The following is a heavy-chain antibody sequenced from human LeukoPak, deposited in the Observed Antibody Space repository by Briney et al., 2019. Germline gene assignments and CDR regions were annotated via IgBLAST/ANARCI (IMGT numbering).Heavy chain of an antibody. V-gene: IGHV5-51*01. CDR2: IYPHDSDT. CDR3: ARHGSGSYYPDY. D-gene: IGHD3-10*01. CDR1: GYTFTDFW. J-gene: IGHJ4*02. Sequence: GESLKISCKGSGYTFTDFWIGWVRQMPGKGLEWMGIIYPHDSDTTYSPSFQGQVTISVDNSISTAYLQWRSLKASDTAMYYCARHGSGSYYPDYWGQGTLVTVSS.